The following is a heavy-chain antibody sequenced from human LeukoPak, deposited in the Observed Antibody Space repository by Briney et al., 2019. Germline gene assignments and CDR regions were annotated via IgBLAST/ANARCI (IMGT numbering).Heavy chain of an antibody. D-gene: IGHD6-13*01. CDR3: VRLTAAGRRTDFDY. CDR1: GFTFSSYA. Sequence: GGTLRLSCAASGFTFSSYAMHWVRQAPGKGLEWVAAISYDGSNRYYADSVKGRFTISRDNSKNTLYLQMNSLRTEDTAVYYCVRLTAAGRRTDFDYWGQGTLVTVSS. CDR2: ISYDGSNR. J-gene: IGHJ4*02. V-gene: IGHV3-30*04.